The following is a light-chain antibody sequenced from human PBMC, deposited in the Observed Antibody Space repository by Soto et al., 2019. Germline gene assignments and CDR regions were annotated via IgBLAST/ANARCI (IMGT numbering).Light chain of an antibody. V-gene: IGKV3-20*01. CDR3: QQYGTLPWT. Sequence: EIVLTQSPGTLSLSPGERATLSCRASQSVTSGYLAWYQQKRGQAPKVLIYGTSRRVTGIPDRFSGSGSGTDFTLTISRLEPEDFAVYHCQQYGTLPWTFGQGTKVDTK. CDR1: QSVTSGY. CDR2: GTS. J-gene: IGKJ1*01.